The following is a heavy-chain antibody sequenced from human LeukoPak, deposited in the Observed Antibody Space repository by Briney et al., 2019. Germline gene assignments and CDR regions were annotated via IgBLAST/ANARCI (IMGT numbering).Heavy chain of an antibody. Sequence: SETLSLTCTVSGGSISSYYWSWIRQPPGKGLEWIGYIYYSGSTNYNPSLKSRVTISVDTSKNQFSLKLSSVTAADTAVYYCARAGYYYDSSGLLSYRYFDLWGRGTLVTVSS. V-gene: IGHV4-59*01. CDR1: GGSISSYY. D-gene: IGHD3-22*01. CDR3: ARAGYYYDSSGLLSYRYFDL. J-gene: IGHJ2*01. CDR2: IYYSGST.